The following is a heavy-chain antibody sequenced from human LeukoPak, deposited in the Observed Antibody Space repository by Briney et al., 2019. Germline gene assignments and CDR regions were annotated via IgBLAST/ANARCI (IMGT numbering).Heavy chain of an antibody. CDR2: INHSGST. CDR1: GGSFSGYY. J-gene: IGHJ4*02. CDR3: ARRRRYYDSSGYGY. D-gene: IGHD3-22*01. V-gene: IGHV4-34*01. Sequence: PSETLSLTCAVYGGSFSGYYWSWIRQPPGKGPEWIGEINHSGSTNYNPSLKSRVTISVDTSKNQFSLKLSSVTAADTAVYYCARRRRYYDSSGYGYWGQGTLVTVSS.